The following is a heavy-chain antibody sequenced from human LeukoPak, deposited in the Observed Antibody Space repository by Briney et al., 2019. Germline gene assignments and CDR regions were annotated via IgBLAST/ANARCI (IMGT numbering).Heavy chain of an antibody. Sequence: ASVKVSCKASGYTFTSYGISWVRQAPGQGLEWMGWINPNSGGTNYAQKFQGRVTMTRDTSISTAYMELSRLRSDDTAVYYCARDGELVIATPPFDYWGQGTLVTVSS. CDR1: GYTFTSYG. V-gene: IGHV1-2*02. D-gene: IGHD2-21*01. CDR3: ARDGELVIATPPFDY. CDR2: INPNSGGT. J-gene: IGHJ4*02.